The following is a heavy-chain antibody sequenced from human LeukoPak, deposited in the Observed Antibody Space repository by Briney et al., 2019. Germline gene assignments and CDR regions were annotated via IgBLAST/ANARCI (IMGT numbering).Heavy chain of an antibody. CDR2: MNPNSGNT. CDR3: ARGSSGFTAMVTFDY. V-gene: IGHV1-8*01. Sequence: ASVKVSCKASGYTFTSYDINWVRQATGQGLEWMGWMNPNSGNTGYAQKFQGRVTMTRNTSTSTAYMVLSSLRSEDTAVYYCARGSSGFTAMVTFDYWGQGTLVTVSS. D-gene: IGHD5-18*01. CDR1: GYTFTSYD. J-gene: IGHJ4*02.